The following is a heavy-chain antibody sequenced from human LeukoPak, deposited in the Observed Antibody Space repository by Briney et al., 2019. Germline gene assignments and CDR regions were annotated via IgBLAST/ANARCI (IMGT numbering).Heavy chain of an antibody. V-gene: IGHV3-74*01. D-gene: IGHD3-10*01. CDR2: INTDGSST. J-gene: IGHJ4*02. CDR3: ASLPMVRGVPFDY. Sequence: GGSLRLSCAASGFTFSSYWMHWVRQAPGKGLVWVSRINTDGSSTSYADSVKGRFTISRANAKNTLYLQMNGLRAEDTAVYYCASLPMVRGVPFDYWGQGTLVTVSS. CDR1: GFTFSSYW.